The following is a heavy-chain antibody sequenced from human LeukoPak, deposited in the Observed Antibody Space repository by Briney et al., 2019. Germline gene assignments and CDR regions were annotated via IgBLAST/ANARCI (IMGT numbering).Heavy chain of an antibody. D-gene: IGHD2/OR15-2a*01. J-gene: IGHJ6*03. Sequence: SETLSLTCTVSGVSISSYYWSWIRQPPGKGLEWIGYIYYSGSSNYNPSLKSRVTISIDTSKSQVSLKLSSVTAADTAVYYCARSHYGNTDTNYYMDVWGKGTTVTVSS. CDR2: IYYSGSS. CDR3: ARSHYGNTDTNYYMDV. CDR1: GVSISSYY. V-gene: IGHV4-59*01.